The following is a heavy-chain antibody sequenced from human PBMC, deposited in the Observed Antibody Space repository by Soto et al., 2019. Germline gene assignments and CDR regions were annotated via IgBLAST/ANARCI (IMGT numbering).Heavy chain of an antibody. CDR2: INPSGGST. CDR1: GYTFTSYY. CDR3: ARGATMIVVGRHQIRGP. Sequence: ASVKVSCKASGYTFTSYYMHWVRQAPGQGLEWMGIINPSGGSTSYAQKFQGRVTMTRDTSTSTVYMELSSLRSEDTAVYYCARGATMIVVGRHQIRGPWGQGTLVTVSS. D-gene: IGHD3-22*01. V-gene: IGHV1-46*01. J-gene: IGHJ5*02.